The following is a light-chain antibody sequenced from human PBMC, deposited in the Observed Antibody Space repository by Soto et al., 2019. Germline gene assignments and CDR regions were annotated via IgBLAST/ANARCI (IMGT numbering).Light chain of an antibody. Sequence: QSVLTQPASVSGSPGQSITISCTGTTSDVGGYNYVSWYQQHPGKAPKLMIYDVSNRPSGFSNRFSGSKSGNTASLTISGLQAEDEADYYCSSYTSSNVVVFGGGTQLTVL. CDR2: DVS. J-gene: IGLJ2*01. V-gene: IGLV2-14*01. CDR3: SSYTSSNVVV. CDR1: TSDVGGYNY.